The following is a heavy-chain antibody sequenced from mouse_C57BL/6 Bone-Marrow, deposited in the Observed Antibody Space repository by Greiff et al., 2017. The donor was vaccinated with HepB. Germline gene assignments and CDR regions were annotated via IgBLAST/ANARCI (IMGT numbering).Heavy chain of an antibody. Sequence: LQESGADLAKPGASVTLSCTASGYTFTSYWMHWVQQRPGQGLEWIGYINPSSGYTKYNQKFKDKATLTADKSSSTASMQLSSLTYEDSAVYYCARSSYGSSAEDDWGQGTTLTVSS. V-gene: IGHV1-7*01. CDR3: ARSSYGSSAEDD. J-gene: IGHJ2*01. D-gene: IGHD1-1*01. CDR2: INPSSGYT. CDR1: GYTFTSYW.